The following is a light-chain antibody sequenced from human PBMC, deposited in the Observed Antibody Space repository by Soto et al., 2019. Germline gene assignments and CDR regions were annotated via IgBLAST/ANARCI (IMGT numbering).Light chain of an antibody. CDR3: QQYYRNLLT. CDR2: DAS. CDR1: QSISNW. J-gene: IGKJ1*01. V-gene: IGKV1-5*01. Sequence: DIQMTQSPSTLSTFVGDRVTITCRASQSISNWLAWYQQKPGKAPKLLIYDASTLQSGVPLRFSGSGSGTEFTLTISSLQPDDSATYYCQQYYRNLLTFGQGTKVEIK.